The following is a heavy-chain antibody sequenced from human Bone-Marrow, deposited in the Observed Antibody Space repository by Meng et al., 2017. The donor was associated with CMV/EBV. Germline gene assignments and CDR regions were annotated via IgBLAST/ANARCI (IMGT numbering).Heavy chain of an antibody. D-gene: IGHD2-2*01. CDR2: IRYDGSNK. CDR3: AKDVEDCSSSSCSPFDY. CDR1: GFTFSSYG. J-gene: IGHJ4*02. Sequence: GGSLRLSCAASGFTFSSYGMHWVRQAPGKGLEWVAFIRYDGSNKYYADSVKGRFTISRDNSKNTLYLQMNSLRAEDTALYYCAKDVEDCSSSSCSPFDYWGRGTLVTVSS. V-gene: IGHV3-30*02.